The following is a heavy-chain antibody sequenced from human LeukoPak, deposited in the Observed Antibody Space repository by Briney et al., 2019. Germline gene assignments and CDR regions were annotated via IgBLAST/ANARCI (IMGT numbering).Heavy chain of an antibody. CDR2: IYHSGST. V-gene: IGHV4-30-2*01. D-gene: IGHD2-15*01. CDR3: ARGLGGYCSGGSCYEYYYYGMDV. CDR1: GGSISSGGYS. J-gene: IGHJ6*02. Sequence: SETLSLTCAVSGGSISSGGYSWSWIRQPLGKGLEWIGYIYHSGSTYYNPSLKSRVTISVDRSKNQFSLKLSSVTAADTAVYYCARGLGGYCSGGSCYEYYYYGMDVWGQGTTVTVSS.